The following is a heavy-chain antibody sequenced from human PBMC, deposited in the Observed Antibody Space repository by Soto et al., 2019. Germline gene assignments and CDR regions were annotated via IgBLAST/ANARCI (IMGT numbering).Heavy chain of an antibody. CDR3: ARQVYYDFWSGYRLTLTGYEVYYGMDV. Sequence: PGGSLRLSCAASGFTFSSYAMHWVRQAPGKGLEWVAVISYDGSNKYYADSVKGRFTISRDNSKNTLYLQMNSLRAEDTAVYYCARQVYYDFWSGYRLTLTGYEVYYGMDVWGQGTTVTVS. CDR1: GFTFSSYA. CDR2: ISYDGSNK. D-gene: IGHD3-3*01. V-gene: IGHV3-30-3*01. J-gene: IGHJ6*02.